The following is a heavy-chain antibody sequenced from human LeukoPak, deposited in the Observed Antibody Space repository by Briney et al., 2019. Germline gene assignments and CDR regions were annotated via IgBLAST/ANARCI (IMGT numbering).Heavy chain of an antibody. CDR3: AIEGTAWELRHAFDY. CDR1: GFTFSSYA. V-gene: IGHV3-23*01. CDR2: ISGSGGST. J-gene: IGHJ4*02. D-gene: IGHD1-26*01. Sequence: GGSLRLSCAASGFTFSSYAMSWVRQAPGKGLEWVSAISGSGGSTYYADSVKGRFTISRDNSKNTLYLQMNSLRAEDTAVYYCAIEGTAWELRHAFDYWGQGTLVTVSS.